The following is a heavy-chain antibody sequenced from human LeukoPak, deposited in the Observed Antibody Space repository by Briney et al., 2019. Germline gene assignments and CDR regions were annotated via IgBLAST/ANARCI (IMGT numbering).Heavy chain of an antibody. D-gene: IGHD1-26*01. CDR2: ISYDGTKK. J-gene: IGHJ4*02. CDR1: GFISSSYR. V-gene: IGHV3-30*01. CDR3: AREAGATEYFDS. Sequence: GGSLRLSCAASGFISSSYRMVWIRQAPGKGLEWVALISYDGTKKCYGDSVKGRFTISRDNSKNTLSLQMNSLTTEDTAVYFCAREAGATEYFDSWGQGSLVTVSS.